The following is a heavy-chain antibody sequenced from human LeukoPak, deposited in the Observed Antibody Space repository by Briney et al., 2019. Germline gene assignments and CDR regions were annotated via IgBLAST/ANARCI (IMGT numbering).Heavy chain of an antibody. D-gene: IGHD3-16*01. CDR3: ARIGHPWGIEDAFDI. CDR2: TYYTSKWYS. J-gene: IGHJ3*02. Sequence: SQTLSLTCAISGDTVSSNSATWNWIRQSPSRGLEWLGRTYYTSKWYSDYAVSVKSRITINPDTFKNQFSLQLNSVTPEDTAVYYCARIGHPWGIEDAFDIWGQGTMVTVSS. CDR1: GDTVSSNSAT. V-gene: IGHV6-1*01.